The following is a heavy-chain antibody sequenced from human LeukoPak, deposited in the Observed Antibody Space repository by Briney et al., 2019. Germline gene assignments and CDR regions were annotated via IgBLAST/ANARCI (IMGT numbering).Heavy chain of an antibody. V-gene: IGHV6-1*01. J-gene: IGHJ4*02. D-gene: IGHD6-13*01. Sequence: SPTLSLTFAISGDSVSINSAAWNWIRQSPSRGLEWLGSTYYRSKWYNDYAVSVKSRITINVDTSKSQFSLQLTSVTPEAPAVYYCARTSSSWPHYFDYWGQGTLVTVSS. CDR3: ARTSSSWPHYFDY. CDR2: TYYRSKWYN. CDR1: GDSVSINSAA.